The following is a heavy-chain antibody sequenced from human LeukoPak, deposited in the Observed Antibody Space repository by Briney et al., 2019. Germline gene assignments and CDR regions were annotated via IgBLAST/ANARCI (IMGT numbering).Heavy chain of an antibody. CDR2: IKQDGSEK. Sequence: GGSLRLSCAASGFTFSSYEMNWVRQAPGKGLEWVANIKQDGSEKYYVDSVKGRFTVSRDNAKNSLYLQMNSLRAEDTAVYYCASVRGSYSLDAFDIWGQGTMVTVSS. CDR1: GFTFSSYE. CDR3: ASVRGSYSLDAFDI. J-gene: IGHJ3*02. V-gene: IGHV3-7*01. D-gene: IGHD1-26*01.